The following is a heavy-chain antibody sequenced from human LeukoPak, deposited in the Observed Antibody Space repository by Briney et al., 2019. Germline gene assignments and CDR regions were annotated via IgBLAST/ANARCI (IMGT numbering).Heavy chain of an antibody. Sequence: GRSLRLSCAASGFTFSSNEMNWVRQAPGKGLQWVSYISGSSTTIYYADSVKGRFTISRDNAKNSLYLQMNSLRAEDTAIYYCATNTPMGHYFDNWGQGTLVSVSS. J-gene: IGHJ4*02. CDR2: ISGSSTTI. CDR1: GFTFSSNE. V-gene: IGHV3-48*03. CDR3: ATNTPMGHYFDN. D-gene: IGHD5-18*01.